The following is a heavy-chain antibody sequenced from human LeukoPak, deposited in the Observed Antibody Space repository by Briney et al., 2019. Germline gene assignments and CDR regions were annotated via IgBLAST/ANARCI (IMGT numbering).Heavy chain of an antibody. Sequence: GGSLRLSCAASGFTFSSYAMHWVRQAPGKGLEWVAVISYDGSNKYYADSVKGRFTISRDNSKNTLYLQMNSLRAEDTAVYYCAKDSSSWQAFDYWGQGTLVTVSS. J-gene: IGHJ4*02. CDR1: GFTFSSYA. D-gene: IGHD6-13*01. V-gene: IGHV3-30*04. CDR2: ISYDGSNK. CDR3: AKDSSSWQAFDY.